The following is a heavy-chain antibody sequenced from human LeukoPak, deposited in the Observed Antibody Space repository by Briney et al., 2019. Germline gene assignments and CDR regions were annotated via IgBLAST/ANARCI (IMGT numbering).Heavy chain of an antibody. CDR1: GGSISSSNW. J-gene: IGHJ5*02. D-gene: IGHD4-17*01. CDR3: ARGNITTVTGS. Sequence: PSGTLSLTCAISGGSISSSNWWTWVRQPPGKGLEWVGEIYLRGNTNYNPSLESRVTISVDESKTQLSLRLESVTAADTAVYYCARGNITTVTGSWGPGTLVTVSS. CDR2: IYLRGNT. V-gene: IGHV4-4*02.